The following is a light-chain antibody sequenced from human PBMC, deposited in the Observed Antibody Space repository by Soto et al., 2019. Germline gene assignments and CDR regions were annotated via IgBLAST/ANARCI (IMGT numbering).Light chain of an antibody. J-gene: IGKJ4*01. CDR3: QQSYSTLVT. Sequence: DIQMTQSPSSLSASVGDRVTITCRASQSISSYLNWYQQRPGTAPKLLIFAASSLQSGVPSRFSGSGSGTDFTLTISSLQPEDFATYYCQQSYSTLVTLGGGTKVEIK. V-gene: IGKV1-39*01. CDR1: QSISSY. CDR2: AAS.